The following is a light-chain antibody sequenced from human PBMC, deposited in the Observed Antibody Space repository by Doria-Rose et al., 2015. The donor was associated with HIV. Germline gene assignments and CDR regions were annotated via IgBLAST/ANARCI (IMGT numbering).Light chain of an antibody. CDR3: FSYAGKNTYV. V-gene: IGLV2-23*02. Sequence: QSVLTQPASVSGSPGQSITISCTGSRSDVGGYTLVSWYQQHPGKAPKVMIYEVSKRPSGVSNRFSGSKSGNTASLTISGLQAEDEADYSCFSYAGKNTYVFGAGTEVTVL. CDR2: EVS. J-gene: IGLJ1*01. CDR1: RSDVGGYTL.